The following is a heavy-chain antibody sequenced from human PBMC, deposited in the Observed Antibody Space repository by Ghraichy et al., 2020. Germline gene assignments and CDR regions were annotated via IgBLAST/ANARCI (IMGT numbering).Heavy chain of an antibody. J-gene: IGHJ4*02. V-gene: IGHV1-8*01. D-gene: IGHD5-12*01. Sequence: ASVKVSCKASGYTFTSYDINWVRQATGQGLEWMGWMNPNSGNTGYAQKFQGRVTMTRNTSISTAYMELSSLRSEDTAVYYCVVGGYSGYTVDYWGQGTLVTVSS. CDR2: MNPNSGNT. CDR1: GYTFTSYD. CDR3: VVGGYSGYTVDY.